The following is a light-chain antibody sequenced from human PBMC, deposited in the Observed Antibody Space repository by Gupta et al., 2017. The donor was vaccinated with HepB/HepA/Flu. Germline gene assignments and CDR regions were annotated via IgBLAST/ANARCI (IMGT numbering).Light chain of an antibody. CDR2: INN. CDR1: SSNIGSNT. CDR3: AAWDDSRNGLYV. V-gene: IGLV1-44*01. J-gene: IGLJ1*01. Sequence: QSVLTQPPSASGPPGQRVTISCSGSSSNIGSNTVNWYKQRPGTAPNLLIYINNKRPSGVPARFSCSTSVASASLAISRLPPEDEAAYYCAAWDDSRNGLYVFGTGTKVTVL.